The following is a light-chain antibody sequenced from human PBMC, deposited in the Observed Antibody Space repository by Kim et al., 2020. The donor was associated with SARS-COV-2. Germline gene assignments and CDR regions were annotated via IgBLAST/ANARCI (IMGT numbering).Light chain of an antibody. CDR1: QDIRND. CDR3: LQHNTCPIT. CDR2: GAS. V-gene: IGKV1-17*01. J-gene: IGKJ5*01. Sequence: ASVGDRVTITCRASQDIRNDLGWYQQNPGRAPKRLIYGASSLQSGVPSRFSGSGSGTEFTLTISSLQPEDFATYFCLQHNTCPITSVQGTRLEIK.